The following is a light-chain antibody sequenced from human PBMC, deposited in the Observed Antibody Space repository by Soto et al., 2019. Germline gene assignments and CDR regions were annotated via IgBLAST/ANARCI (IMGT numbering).Light chain of an antibody. J-gene: IGKJ1*01. Sequence: DIQMTQSPSTLSASVGDRVTITCRASQSISNWLAWYQQSPGKAPKLLIYDASTLESGVPSRFSGSGSGTEFTLTIGSLHPDDSATYYCQQYDSYSPTFGQGTKVDIK. CDR1: QSISNW. V-gene: IGKV1-5*01. CDR3: QQYDSYSPT. CDR2: DAS.